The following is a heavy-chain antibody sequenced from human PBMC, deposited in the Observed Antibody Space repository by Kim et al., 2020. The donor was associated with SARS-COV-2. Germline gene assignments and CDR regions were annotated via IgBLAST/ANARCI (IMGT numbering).Heavy chain of an antibody. J-gene: IGHJ6*04. CDR3: SSRVLFYYDSSGYPPRLLDDGTEA. D-gene: IGHD3-22*01. V-gene: IGHV1-3*01. CDR1: GYTFTSYA. CDR2: INAGDGYT. Sequence: ASVKVSCKASGYTFTSYAMHWVRQAPGQRLEWMGWINAGDGYTKYSQKFQGIVTITMDTSASTAYMELSSLRSEDTAVYYCSSRVLFYYDSSGYPPRLLDDGTEAWGAGTTVTASS.